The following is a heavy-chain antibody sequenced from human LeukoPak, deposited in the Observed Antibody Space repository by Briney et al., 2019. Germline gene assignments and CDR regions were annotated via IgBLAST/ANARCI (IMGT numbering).Heavy chain of an antibody. D-gene: IGHD5-18*01. CDR2: ISYDGSNK. CDR3: ANKGEGLGYSYGENDAFDI. J-gene: IGHJ3*02. Sequence: PGRSLRLSCAGSGFIFNNYAMHWVRQPPGKGLEWVAVISYDGSNKYYADSVKGRFTISRDNSKNTLYLQMNSLRAEDTAVYYCANKGEGLGYSYGENDAFDIWGQGTMVTVSS. V-gene: IGHV3-30*18. CDR1: GFIFNNYA.